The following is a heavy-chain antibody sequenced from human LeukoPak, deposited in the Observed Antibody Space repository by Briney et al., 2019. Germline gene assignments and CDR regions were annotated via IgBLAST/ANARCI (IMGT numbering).Heavy chain of an antibody. CDR3: ARGEVQQYESSGFNVY. V-gene: IGHV1-2*02. CDR2: SNPNSGGT. J-gene: IGHJ4*02. CDR1: GYTLTGYY. D-gene: IGHD3-22*01. Sequence: ASVSVSCKASGYTLTGYYMQGVRQAPGRGREGMGWSNPNSGGTNRAPKFQGRVAMTRDTSIGTAYMELNRLRSDDTAVYYCARGEVQQYESSGFNVYWCQGTLVMVSS.